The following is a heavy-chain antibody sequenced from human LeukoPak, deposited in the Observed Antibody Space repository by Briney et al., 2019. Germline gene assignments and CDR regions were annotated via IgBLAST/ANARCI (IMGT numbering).Heavy chain of an antibody. D-gene: IGHD2-2*01. J-gene: IGHJ4*02. Sequence: ASVKVSCKASGYTFTGYYMHWVRQAPGQGLEWMGWINPNSGGTNYAQKFQGRVTMTRDTSISKAYMELSRLRSDDTAVYYCARGVVVVPAAIDYWGQGTLVTVSS. CDR3: ARGVVVVPAAIDY. CDR1: GYTFTGYY. CDR2: INPNSGGT. V-gene: IGHV1-2*02.